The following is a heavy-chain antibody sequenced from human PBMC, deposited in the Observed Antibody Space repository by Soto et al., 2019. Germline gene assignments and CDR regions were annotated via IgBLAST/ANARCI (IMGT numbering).Heavy chain of an antibody. CDR1: GFTFSSYS. D-gene: IGHD6-13*01. Sequence: GGSLRLSCAASGFTFSSYSMNWVRQAPGKGLEWVSYISSSSSTIYYADSVKGRFTISRDNAKNSLYLQMNSLRAEDTAVYYCARHPERIAQIGWFDPWGQGSLVTVSS. CDR3: ARHPERIAQIGWFDP. CDR2: ISSSSSTI. V-gene: IGHV3-48*01. J-gene: IGHJ5*02.